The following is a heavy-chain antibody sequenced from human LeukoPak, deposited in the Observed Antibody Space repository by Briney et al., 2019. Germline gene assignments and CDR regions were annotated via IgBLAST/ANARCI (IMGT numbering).Heavy chain of an antibody. CDR3: AKERRVANWGYFDY. D-gene: IGHD7-27*01. Sequence: GGSLRLSCAASGFTFSSYGMHWVRQAPGKGLEWVAVISYDGSNKYYADSVKGRFTISRDNSKNTLYLQMSSLRAEDTAVYYCAKERRVANWGYFDYWGQGTLVTVSS. CDR2: ISYDGSNK. J-gene: IGHJ4*02. V-gene: IGHV3-30*18. CDR1: GFTFSSYG.